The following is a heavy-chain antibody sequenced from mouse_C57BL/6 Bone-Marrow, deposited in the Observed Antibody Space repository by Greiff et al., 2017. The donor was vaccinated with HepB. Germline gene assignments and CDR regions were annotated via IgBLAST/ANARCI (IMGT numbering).Heavy chain of an antibody. D-gene: IGHD2-2*01. CDR3: TTGVTTWNYFDY. J-gene: IGHJ2*01. V-gene: IGHV14-4*01. CDR2: IDPENGDT. Sequence: VQLQQSGAELVRPGASVKLSCTASGFNIKDDYMHWVKQRPEQGLEWIGWIDPENGDTEYASKFQGKATITADTASNTAYLQISSLTSEDTAVYYCTTGVTTWNYFDYWGQGTTLTVSS. CDR1: GFNIKDDY.